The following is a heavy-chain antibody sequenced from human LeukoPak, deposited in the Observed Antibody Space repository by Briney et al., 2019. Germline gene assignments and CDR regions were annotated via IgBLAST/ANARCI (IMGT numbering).Heavy chain of an antibody. Sequence: PSETLSLTCTVSGGSISNSYCWGWIRQPPGKGLEWVGSIYYSGNTYYNPSLRSRVTISVDTSKNQFSLKLSSVTAADTAVYYCARLRYNWILPGPDAFDVWGQGTKVTVSS. CDR3: ARLRYNWILPGPDAFDV. D-gene: IGHD1-1*01. V-gene: IGHV4-39*01. J-gene: IGHJ3*01. CDR2: IYYSGNT. CDR1: GGSISNSYC.